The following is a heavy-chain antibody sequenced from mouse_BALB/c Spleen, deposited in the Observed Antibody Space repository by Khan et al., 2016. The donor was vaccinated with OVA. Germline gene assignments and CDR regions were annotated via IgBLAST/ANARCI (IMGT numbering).Heavy chain of an antibody. J-gene: IGHJ3*01. V-gene: IGHV1-7*01. CDR1: GYTFTSYW. CDR3: ANHGSSSAWLTY. CDR2: INPSTGYT. Sequence: VKLQESGAELAKPGASVKMSCKASGYTFTSYWMHWVKQRPGQGLEWIGYINPSTGYTEYNQRFKDKATLTADKSSSTAYMQLSSLTSEESAVYYWANHGSSSAWLTYWGQGTLVTVSA. D-gene: IGHD1-1*01.